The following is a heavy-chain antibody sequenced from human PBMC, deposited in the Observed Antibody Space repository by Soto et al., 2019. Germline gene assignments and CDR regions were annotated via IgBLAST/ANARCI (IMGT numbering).Heavy chain of an antibody. V-gene: IGHV4-31*03. Sequence: SETLSLTCTVSGGSISSGGYYWSWIRQHPGKGLEWIGYIYYSGSTYYNPSLKSRVTISVDTSKNQFSLKLSSVTAADTAVYYCASYFPGTTVTRYYYYGMDVWGQGTTVTVSS. J-gene: IGHJ6*02. CDR2: IYYSGST. D-gene: IGHD4-17*01. CDR3: ASYFPGTTVTRYYYYGMDV. CDR1: GGSISSGGYY.